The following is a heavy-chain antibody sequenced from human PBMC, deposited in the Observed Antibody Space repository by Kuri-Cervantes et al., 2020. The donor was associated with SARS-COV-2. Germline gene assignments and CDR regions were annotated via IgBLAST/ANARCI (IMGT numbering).Heavy chain of an antibody. Sequence: ASVKVSCKASGYTFTSYDINWVRQATGQGLEWMGWMNPNSGNTGCAQRFQGRVTITRNTSISTAYMELSSLRSEDTAVYYCARGPTSPYYYYMDVWGKGTTVTVSS. CDR1: GYTFTSYD. V-gene: IGHV1-8*03. CDR2: MNPNSGNT. CDR3: ARGPTSPYYYYMDV. J-gene: IGHJ6*03.